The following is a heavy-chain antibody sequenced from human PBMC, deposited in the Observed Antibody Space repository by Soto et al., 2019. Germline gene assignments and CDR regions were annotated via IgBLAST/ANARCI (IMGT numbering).Heavy chain of an antibody. CDR2: FDPEDGET. V-gene: IGHV1-24*01. D-gene: IGHD6-13*01. J-gene: IGHJ4*02. CDR1: GYTLTELS. Sequence: ASVKVSCKVSGYTLTELSMHWVRQAPGKGLEWMGGFDPEDGETIYAQKFQGRVTMTEDTSTSTAYMELRSLRSDDTAVYYCARGMGAAAGTYYFDYWGQGTLVTVSS. CDR3: ARGMGAAAGTYYFDY.